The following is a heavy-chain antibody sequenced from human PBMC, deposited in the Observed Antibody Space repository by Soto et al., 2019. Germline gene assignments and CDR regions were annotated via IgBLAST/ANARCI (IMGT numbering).Heavy chain of an antibody. D-gene: IGHD3-22*01. CDR3: AHRRQYYDSSGYYNWFDP. V-gene: IGHV2-5*02. CDR2: IYWDDDK. CDR1: GFSLSTSGVG. J-gene: IGHJ5*02. Sequence: SGPTLVNPTQTLTLTCTFSGFSLSTSGVGVGWIRQPPGKALEWLALIYWDDDKRYSPSLKSRLTITKDTSKNQAVLTMTNMDPVDTATYYCAHRRQYYDSSGYYNWFDPWGQGTLVTVSS.